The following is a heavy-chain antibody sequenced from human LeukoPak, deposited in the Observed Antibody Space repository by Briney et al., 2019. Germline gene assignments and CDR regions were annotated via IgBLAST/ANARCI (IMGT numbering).Heavy chain of an antibody. CDR1: GYTFTGYY. CDR3: ARADPIGITMVRGVGFDP. J-gene: IGHJ5*02. D-gene: IGHD3-10*01. V-gene: IGHV1-2*02. Sequence: ASVKVSCKASGYTFTGYYMHWVRQAPGQGLEWMGWINPNSGGANYAQKFQGRVTMTRDTSISTAYMELSRLRSDDTAVYCCARADPIGITMVRGVGFDPWGQGTLVTVSS. CDR2: INPNSGGA.